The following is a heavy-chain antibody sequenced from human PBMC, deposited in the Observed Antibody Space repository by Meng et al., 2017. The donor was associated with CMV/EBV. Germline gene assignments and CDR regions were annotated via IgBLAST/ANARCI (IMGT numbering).Heavy chain of an antibody. Sequence: GGSLRLSCAASGFTFSSYGMHWVRQAPGKGLEWVAFIRNDGSNKYYADSVKGRFTISRDNLKNTLHLQMNSLRAEDTAVYYCAREGYDILTGGGYYYGMDVWGQGTTVTVS. CDR1: GFTFSSYG. CDR2: IRNDGSNK. D-gene: IGHD3-9*01. J-gene: IGHJ6*02. V-gene: IGHV3-30*02. CDR3: AREGYDILTGGGYYYGMDV.